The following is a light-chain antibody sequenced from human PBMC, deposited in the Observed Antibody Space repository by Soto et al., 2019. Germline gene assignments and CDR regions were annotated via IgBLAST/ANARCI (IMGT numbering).Light chain of an antibody. CDR1: SSDFGGYNY. Sequence: QSALTQPASVPGSPGQSITISCTGTSSDFGGYNYVSWYQQHPGKAPKFMIYDVSNRPSGVSNRFSGSKSGNTASLTISGLQAEDEADYYCSSYTTGTTPYVFGSGTKVTVL. J-gene: IGLJ1*01. CDR2: DVS. CDR3: SSYTTGTTPYV. V-gene: IGLV2-14*01.